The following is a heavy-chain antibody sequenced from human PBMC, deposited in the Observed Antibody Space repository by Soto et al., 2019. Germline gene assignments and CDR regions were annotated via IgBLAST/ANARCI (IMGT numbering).Heavy chain of an antibody. CDR3: ARAMGYCSGGSCYSFDY. CDR2: IIPIFGTA. V-gene: IGHV1-69*06. D-gene: IGHD2-15*01. J-gene: IGHJ4*02. Sequence: QVQLVQSGAEVKKPGSSVKVSCKASGGTFSSYAISWVRQAPGQGLEWMGGIIPIFGTAKYAQKFQGRVTITADKSTSTAYLELSSLRYEDTAVYYCARAMGYCSGGSCYSFDYWGQGTPDTVSS. CDR1: GGTFSSYA.